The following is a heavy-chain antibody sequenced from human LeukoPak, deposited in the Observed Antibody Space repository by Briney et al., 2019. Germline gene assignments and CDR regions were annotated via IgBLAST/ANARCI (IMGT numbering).Heavy chain of an antibody. Sequence: TPSETLSLTSTVSGGSISSYYWSWIRQPPGKGLEWIGYIYYSGSTNYNPSLKSRVTISVDTSKNQFSLKLSSVTAADTAVYYCARGAYGYYYYYGMDVWGQGTTVTVSS. CDR2: IYYSGST. D-gene: IGHD4-17*01. J-gene: IGHJ6*02. CDR3: ARGAYGYYYYYGMDV. CDR1: GGSISSYY. V-gene: IGHV4-59*01.